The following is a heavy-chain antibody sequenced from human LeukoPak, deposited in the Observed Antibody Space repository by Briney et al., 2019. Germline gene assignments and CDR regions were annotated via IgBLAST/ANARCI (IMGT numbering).Heavy chain of an antibody. CDR2: IYYSGNT. Sequence: SETLSLTCTVSGGSISSSSHHWSWVRQPPGKGLEWIGSIYYSGNTYYNPSLKSRVTISVDTSKNQFSLKLSSVTAADTAVYYCARGRRYCSGGSCVRHYNYYYYYYMDVWGKGTMVTVSS. D-gene: IGHD2-15*01. J-gene: IGHJ6*03. CDR3: ARGRRYCSGGSCVRHYNYYYYYYMDV. V-gene: IGHV4-39*07. CDR1: GGSISSSSHH.